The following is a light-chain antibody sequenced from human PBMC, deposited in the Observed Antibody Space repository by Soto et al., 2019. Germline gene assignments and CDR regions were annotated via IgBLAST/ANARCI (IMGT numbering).Light chain of an antibody. CDR3: QQRSHWPPT. J-gene: IGKJ1*01. Sequence: EIVLTQSPATLSLSPGERATLSCRASQSVSSYLAWYQQKPGQAPRLLIYDASNRATGIPARFSGSGSGTDFTLIISSLEPADFAVYYCQQRSHWPPTFGQGTKVEIK. V-gene: IGKV3-11*01. CDR1: QSVSSY. CDR2: DAS.